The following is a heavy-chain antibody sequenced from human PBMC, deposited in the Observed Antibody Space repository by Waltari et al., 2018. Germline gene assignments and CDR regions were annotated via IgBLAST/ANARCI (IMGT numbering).Heavy chain of an antibody. J-gene: IGHJ4*02. CDR3: TKDVTAAGSAQYDY. D-gene: IGHD6-13*01. CDR1: GFTFDDYA. Sequence: EVKVVESGGGLVQPGRSLRVSCAASGFTFDDYAMHWVRQGPGKGLEWVAGISWNSGWIGYADSVKGRFTISRDNAKNSLHLQMNSLRAEDMALYYCTKDVTAAGSAQYDYWGQGTLVSVSS. V-gene: IGHV3-9*03. CDR2: ISWNSGWI.